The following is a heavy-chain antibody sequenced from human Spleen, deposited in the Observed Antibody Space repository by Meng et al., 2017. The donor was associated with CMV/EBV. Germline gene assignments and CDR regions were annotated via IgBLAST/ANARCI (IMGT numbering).Heavy chain of an antibody. V-gene: IGHV3-7*01. J-gene: IGHJ4*02. Sequence: LSLTCAASGFTFSSYWMSWVRQAPGKGLEWVANIKQDGSEKYYVDSVKGRFTISRDNAKNSLYLQMNSLRAEDTAVYYCARYRVVVVPAVILRAPRYYFDYWGQGTLVTVSS. CDR2: IKQDGSEK. D-gene: IGHD2-2*02. CDR1: GFTFSSYW. CDR3: ARYRVVVVPAVILRAPRYYFDY.